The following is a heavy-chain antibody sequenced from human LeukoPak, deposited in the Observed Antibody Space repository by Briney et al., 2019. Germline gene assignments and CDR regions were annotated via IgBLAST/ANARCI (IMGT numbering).Heavy chain of an antibody. CDR2: FDPEDGEP. V-gene: IGHV1-24*01. CDR1: GYTLTESS. D-gene: IGHD6-19*01. Sequence: ASVKVSCKVSGYTLTESSMHWVRQAPGNGLEWMGGFDPEDGEPIYAQKIQGRATMTEDTSVHTAYMELRSLRSEDMAVYYCVTDIRSGWRNYWGQGTLITVSS. J-gene: IGHJ4*02. CDR3: VTDIRSGWRNY.